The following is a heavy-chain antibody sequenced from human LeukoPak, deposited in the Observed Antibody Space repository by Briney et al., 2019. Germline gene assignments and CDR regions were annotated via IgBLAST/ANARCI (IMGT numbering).Heavy chain of an antibody. Sequence: ASVKVSCKASGYTFTSSYMHWVRQGPGQGLEWMGIIYPSSGSTTYAQKFQGRVTMTRDTSTSTVYMELSSLRSEDTPVYYCARGVGAKYYFDSWGQGTLVTVSS. D-gene: IGHD1-26*01. CDR3: ARGVGAKYYFDS. CDR1: GYTFTSSY. J-gene: IGHJ4*02. CDR2: IYPSSGST. V-gene: IGHV1-46*01.